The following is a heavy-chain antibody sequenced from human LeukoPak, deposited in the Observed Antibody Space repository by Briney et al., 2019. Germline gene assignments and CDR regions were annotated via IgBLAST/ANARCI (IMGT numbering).Heavy chain of an antibody. J-gene: IGHJ3*02. CDR3: AKGGSGSYYNAFDR. Sequence: GGSLRLSCAASGFTFDDYAMHWVRQAPGKGLEWGSGIGWKSGTKGYADSVKGRFTISRDNAKNSLYLQMSSLRAEDTALYYCAKGGSGSYYNAFDRWGQGTMVTVSS. CDR2: IGWKSGTK. D-gene: IGHD3-10*01. V-gene: IGHV3-9*01. CDR1: GFTFDDYA.